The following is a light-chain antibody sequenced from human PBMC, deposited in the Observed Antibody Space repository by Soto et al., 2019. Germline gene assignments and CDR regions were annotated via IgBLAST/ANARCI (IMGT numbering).Light chain of an antibody. CDR2: GAS. CDR3: QQYGSSPLT. Sequence: EIGLTQSPGTLSLSPGEIATRSCRASQSVTSGYLDWYQQKPGQAPRLLLYGASSRATGIPGRFSGSGSGTDFTLTISRLVPEDFAVYYGQQYGSSPLTFGKGTKVEIK. V-gene: IGKV3-20*01. J-gene: IGKJ1*01. CDR1: QSVTSGY.